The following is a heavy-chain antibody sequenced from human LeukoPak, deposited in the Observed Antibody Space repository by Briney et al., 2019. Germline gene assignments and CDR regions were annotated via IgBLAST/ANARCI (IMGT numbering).Heavy chain of an antibody. CDR3: AFPSRDYFDY. CDR1: GFTFGSYG. D-gene: IGHD2-2*01. Sequence: GGSLRLSCAASGFTFGSYGMHWVRQAPGKGLEWMAVISYDGSKKYYADSVKGRFTISRDNAKNSLYLQMNSLRAEDTAVYYCAFPSRDYFDYWGQGTLVTVSS. J-gene: IGHJ4*02. V-gene: IGHV3-30*03. CDR2: ISYDGSKK.